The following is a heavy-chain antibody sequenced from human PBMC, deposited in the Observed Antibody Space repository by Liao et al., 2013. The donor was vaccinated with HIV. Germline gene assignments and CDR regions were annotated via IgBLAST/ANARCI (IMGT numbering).Heavy chain of an antibody. J-gene: IGHJ4*02. CDR3: ARDHPTDSRGWSGEWYFDY. CDR2: IYSSGNT. Sequence: QVQLQESGPGLVKPSETLSLTCVVSGGSINNHYWNWIRQPAGRGLEWIGRIYSSGNTNYNPSLKNRVSLSVDTSKNQFSLKLNSVTAADTAVYYCARDHPTDSRGWSGEWYFDYWGQGTLVTVSS. D-gene: IGHD6-19*01. V-gene: IGHV4-4*07. CDR1: GGSINNHY.